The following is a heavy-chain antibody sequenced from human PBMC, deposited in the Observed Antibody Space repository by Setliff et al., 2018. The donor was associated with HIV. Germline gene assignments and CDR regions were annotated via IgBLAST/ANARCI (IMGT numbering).Heavy chain of an antibody. CDR2: IYDSGAT. V-gene: IGHV4-59*08. D-gene: IGHD6-6*01. Sequence: SETLSLTCTVSGGSISGFYWSWIRQSPGNGLEWIGWIYDSGATKYNPSLKSRVTISVDTSKNQFSLKLSSVTAADTAVYYCARHVGYSSSSLDYWGQGTLVTVSS. CDR3: ARHVGYSSSSLDY. CDR1: GGSISGFY. J-gene: IGHJ4*02.